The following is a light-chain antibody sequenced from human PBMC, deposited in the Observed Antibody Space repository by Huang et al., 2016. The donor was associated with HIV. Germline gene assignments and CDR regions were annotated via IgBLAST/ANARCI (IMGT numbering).Light chain of an antibody. Sequence: DIQMTQSPSSLSASVGDRVTITCQATQGIANYVNWYQQRPGKAPKLLIYDASTLETGVPSRFSGSVSGTDFTLTISSLQPEDVATYYCQQYDNLVTFGQGTRVEIK. CDR2: DAS. CDR3: QQYDNLVT. V-gene: IGKV1-33*01. J-gene: IGKJ1*01. CDR1: QGIANY.